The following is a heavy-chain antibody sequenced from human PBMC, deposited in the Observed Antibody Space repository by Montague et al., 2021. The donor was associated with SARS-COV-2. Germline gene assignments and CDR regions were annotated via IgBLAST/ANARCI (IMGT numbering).Heavy chain of an antibody. D-gene: IGHD3-10*01. J-gene: IGHJ6*02. V-gene: IGHV4-34*01. Sequence: SETLSLTCAVYGGSFSGYYWSWIRQPPGKGLEWIGEINHSGSANYNPSLKRRVTISVDTSKNQFSLKLSSVTAADTAVYYCARVRYYGSGTSLGMDVWGQGTTVTVSS. CDR2: INHSGSA. CDR3: ARVRYYGSGTSLGMDV. CDR1: GGSFSGYY.